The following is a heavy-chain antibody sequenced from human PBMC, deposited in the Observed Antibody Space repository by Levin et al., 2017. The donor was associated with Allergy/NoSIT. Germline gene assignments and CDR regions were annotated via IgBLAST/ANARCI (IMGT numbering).Heavy chain of an antibody. J-gene: IGHJ4*02. CDR2: LSSTSYTI. V-gene: IGHV3-23*01. CDR1: GFTFSTYA. Sequence: QPGGSLRLSCAASGFTFSTYAMSWVRQAPGKELEWVSGLSSTSYTIFYADSVKGRFTISRDNSKNTLYLQMNSLRPEDTAVYVCAKGINMNSGPYYFDSWGQGTLVTVSS. CDR3: AKGINMNSGPYYFDS. D-gene: IGHD5-12*01.